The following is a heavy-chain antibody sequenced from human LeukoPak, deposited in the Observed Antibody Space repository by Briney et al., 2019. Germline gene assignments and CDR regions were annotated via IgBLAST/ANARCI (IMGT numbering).Heavy chain of an antibody. D-gene: IGHD3-22*01. CDR3: ARGAILYYYDSSGYFGVPGAFDI. CDR2: IIPIFGTA. J-gene: IGHJ3*02. CDR1: GGTFSSYA. V-gene: IGHV1-69*13. Sequence: ASVKVSCKASGGTFSSYAISWVRQAPGQGLEWMGGIIPIFGTANYAQKFQGRVTITADESTSTAYMELSSLRSEDTAVYYCARGAILYYYDSSGYFGVPGAFDIWGQGTMVTVSS.